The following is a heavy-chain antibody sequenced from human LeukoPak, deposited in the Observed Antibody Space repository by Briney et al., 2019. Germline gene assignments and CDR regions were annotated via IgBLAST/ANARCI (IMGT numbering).Heavy chain of an antibody. CDR3: ARVRYSGSYFDY. Sequence: SETLSLTCTVSGGSISSYYWSWIRQPPGKGLEWIGYIYYSGSTNCNPSLKSRVTISVDTSKNQFSLKLSSVTAADTAVYYCARVRYSGSYFDYWGQGTLVTVSS. J-gene: IGHJ4*02. V-gene: IGHV4-59*01. D-gene: IGHD1-26*01. CDR1: GGSISSYY. CDR2: IYYSGST.